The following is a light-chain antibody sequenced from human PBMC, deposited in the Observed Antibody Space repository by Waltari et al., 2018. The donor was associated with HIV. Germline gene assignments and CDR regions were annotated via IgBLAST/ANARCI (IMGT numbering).Light chain of an antibody. CDR2: GAS. J-gene: IGKJ2*02. Sequence: ELVLTQSPGTLSLSPGERATLSCRASQSVSSSYLAWYQQKPGEAPRLLISGASSRATGIADRFSGSGSGTDFTLTISRLEPEDFAVYYCQQYGNSPRTFGQGTKLEIK. V-gene: IGKV3-20*01. CDR1: QSVSSSY. CDR3: QQYGNSPRT.